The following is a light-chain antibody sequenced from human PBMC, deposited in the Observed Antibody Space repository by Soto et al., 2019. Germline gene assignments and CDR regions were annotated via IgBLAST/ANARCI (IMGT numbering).Light chain of an antibody. Sequence: IVLTQSPATLSLSPGERATLSCRASQSVGIDLFWYHQRPGQAPRLLIYDASKRAAGIPARFSGSGSGTDFTLTIDSLEPEDFAVYYCQHRSTWPRAFGQGTRLEIK. CDR3: QHRSTWPRA. CDR1: QSVGID. J-gene: IGKJ5*01. V-gene: IGKV3-11*01. CDR2: DAS.